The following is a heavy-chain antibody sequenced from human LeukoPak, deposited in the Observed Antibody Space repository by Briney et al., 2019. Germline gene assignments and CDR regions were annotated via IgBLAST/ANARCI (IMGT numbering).Heavy chain of an antibody. Sequence: GGSLRLSCAASGFTFNNFGMHWVRQAPGKGPEWVAVISYDGGNKFYVDSVKGRFTISRDNSNNALYLQMDSLRAEDTAVYYCANWIGSSSRDYWGQGTLVTVSS. CDR3: ANWIGSSSRDY. CDR1: GFTFNNFG. V-gene: IGHV3-30*18. J-gene: IGHJ4*02. D-gene: IGHD6-6*01. CDR2: ISYDGGNK.